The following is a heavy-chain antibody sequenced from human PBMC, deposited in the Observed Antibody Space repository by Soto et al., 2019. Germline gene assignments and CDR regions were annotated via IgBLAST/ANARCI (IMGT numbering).Heavy chain of an antibody. CDR3: ARGGAGEVPSLYNWNYGRKYYFDY. Sequence: QVQLQQWGAGLLKPSETLSLTCAVYGGSFSGYYWSWIRQPPGKGLEWIGEINHSGSTNYNPSLKSRVTISVDTSKNQFSLKLSSVTAADTAVYYCARGGAGEVPSLYNWNYGRKYYFDYWGQGTLVTVSS. V-gene: IGHV4-34*01. CDR1: GGSFSGYY. J-gene: IGHJ4*02. CDR2: INHSGST. D-gene: IGHD1-7*01.